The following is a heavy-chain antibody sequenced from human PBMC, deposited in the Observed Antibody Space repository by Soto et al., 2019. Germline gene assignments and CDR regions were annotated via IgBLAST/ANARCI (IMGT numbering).Heavy chain of an antibody. CDR2: TYYSGGP. V-gene: IGHV4-59*08. CDR1: GGSISSYS. CDR3: ARYNWYFDL. J-gene: IGHJ2*01. Sequence: QVQLQESGPGLVKLSETLSLPGTVSGGSISSYSWCWIRQPPGKGLEWVGYTYYSGGPNYNPPLKSRVTISVDTSKNHFSLKLSSVTAADTAVYYCARYNWYFDLWGRGTLVTVSS.